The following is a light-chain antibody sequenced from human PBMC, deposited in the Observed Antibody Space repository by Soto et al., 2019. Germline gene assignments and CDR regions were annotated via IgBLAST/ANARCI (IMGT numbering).Light chain of an antibody. J-gene: IGLJ2*01. CDR1: SRDVGGYNY. Sequence: QSALTQPASVSGSPGQSFTISCTGTSRDVGGYNYVSWYQQHPGKAPKLMIYDVSNRPSGVSNRFSGSKSGNTASLTIAGLQAEDEADYDCSSYTISSTLVVGGGTKLTFL. V-gene: IGLV2-14*03. CDR2: DVS. CDR3: SSYTISSTLV.